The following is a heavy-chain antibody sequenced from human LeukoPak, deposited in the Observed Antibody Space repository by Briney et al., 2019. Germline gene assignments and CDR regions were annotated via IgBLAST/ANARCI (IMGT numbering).Heavy chain of an antibody. CDR1: GYAFTGYY. CDR2: INPNSGGT. V-gene: IGHV1-2*02. Sequence: ASVKVSCKASGYAFTGYYMNWVRQAPGQGLEWMGWINPNSGGTKYAQKFQGRVTMTRDTSFTTAYMELTRLRSDDTAVYFCARAGNNRALPYSYYYVDVWGKGTTVTVSS. D-gene: IGHD1/OR15-1a*01. CDR3: ARAGNNRALPYSYYYVDV. J-gene: IGHJ6*03.